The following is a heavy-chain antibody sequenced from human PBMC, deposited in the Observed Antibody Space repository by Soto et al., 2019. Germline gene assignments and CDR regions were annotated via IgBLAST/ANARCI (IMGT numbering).Heavy chain of an antibody. CDR3: ARASAATGVVCDY. CDR1: GGSISSGGYY. Sequence: TLSLTCTVSGGSISSGGYYWSWIRQHPGKGLELIWYIEYIGSTYYNSSLKIRVTISVDTSKNQFSLKLSSVNAADTAVYYCARASAATGVVCDYWGQGPLVTVSS. J-gene: IGHJ4*02. D-gene: IGHD6-25*01. V-gene: IGHV4-31*03. CDR2: IEYIGST.